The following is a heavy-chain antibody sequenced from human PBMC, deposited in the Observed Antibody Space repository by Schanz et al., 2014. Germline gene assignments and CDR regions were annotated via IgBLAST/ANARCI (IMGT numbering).Heavy chain of an antibody. CDR1: GFSFSAYG. CDR2: IKSRSDGGTT. Sequence: EVQLVESGGGLVQPGGSLRLSCVASGFSFSAYGIHWVRQAPGKGLEWVGRIKSRSDGGTTDYAAPVKGRFIISRDDSRNTLYLQMSGLKTEDTAVYYCSTTPNFYASGTYSWFDPWGQGTRVTVSS. V-gene: IGHV3-15*01. J-gene: IGHJ5*02. CDR3: STTPNFYASGTYSWFDP. D-gene: IGHD3-10*01.